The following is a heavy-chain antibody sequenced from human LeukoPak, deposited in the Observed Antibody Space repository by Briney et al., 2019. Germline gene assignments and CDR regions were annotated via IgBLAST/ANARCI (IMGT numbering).Heavy chain of an antibody. CDR1: GYTFTSYY. J-gene: IGHJ4*02. V-gene: IGHV1-46*01. Sequence: GASVKVSCKSSGYTFTSYYMYWVRQAPGQGLEWMGIINPSGGSTSYAQKFQGRVTMTRDTSTSTVYMELSSLRSEDTAVYYCARDSGMVRGTVDYSGQGTLVTVSS. D-gene: IGHD3-10*01. CDR2: INPSGGST. CDR3: ARDSGMVRGTVDY.